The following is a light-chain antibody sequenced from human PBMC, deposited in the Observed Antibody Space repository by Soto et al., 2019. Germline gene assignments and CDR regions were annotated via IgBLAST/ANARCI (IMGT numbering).Light chain of an antibody. CDR2: QAS. CDR3: QHYNSYLYS. CDR1: QTINEW. Sequence: DIQMTQSPSTLSASVGERVTITCRASQTINEWLAWYQQKIGKAPKVLIYQASTLASAVPSRFSGSGSGTTFTLTISSLQPDDSATYYCQHYNSYLYSFGQGTKLEI. V-gene: IGKV1-5*03. J-gene: IGKJ2*03.